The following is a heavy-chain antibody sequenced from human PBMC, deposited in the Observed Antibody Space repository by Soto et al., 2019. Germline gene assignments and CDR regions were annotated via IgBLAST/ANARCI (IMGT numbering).Heavy chain of an antibody. D-gene: IGHD5-12*01. Sequence: PGGSLRLSCASSGFTFDDYAMHWVRQAPGKGLEWVSGISWNSGSIGYADSVKGRFTISRDNAKNSLYLQMNSLRAEDTALYYCAKDMSIVAKTIDYWGQGTLVNVSS. CDR1: GFTFDDYA. CDR2: ISWNSGSI. V-gene: IGHV3-9*01. J-gene: IGHJ4*02. CDR3: AKDMSIVAKTIDY.